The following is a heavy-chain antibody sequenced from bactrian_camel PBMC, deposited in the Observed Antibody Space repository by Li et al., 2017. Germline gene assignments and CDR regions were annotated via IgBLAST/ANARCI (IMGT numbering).Heavy chain of an antibody. CDR1: GDVVVRFC. Sequence: HVQLVESGGGSVQAGGSLRLSCRVTGDVVVRFCMGWFRQAPGKEREGVASIYTGGGPYYADSVKGRFTISRDNAKNAVYLQMNSLKSEDTARYYCSSHYDCLSGTTCIHNGSIYWGQGTQVTVS. V-gene: IGHV3S55*01. CDR2: IYTGGGP. D-gene: IGHD4*01. J-gene: IGHJ4*01. CDR3: SSHYDCLSGTTCIHNGSIY.